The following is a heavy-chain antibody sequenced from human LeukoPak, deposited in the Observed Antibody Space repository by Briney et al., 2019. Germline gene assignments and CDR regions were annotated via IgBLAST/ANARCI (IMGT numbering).Heavy chain of an antibody. CDR3: ARDDQLLENPMEDTGF. CDR2: ISSSSSTI. J-gene: IGHJ4*02. CDR1: GFTFSSYS. V-gene: IGHV3-48*01. Sequence: GGSLRLSCAASGFTFSSYSMNWVRQAPGKGLEWVSYISSSSSTIYYADSVKGRFTISRDNAKNSLYLQMDSLRAEDTAVYYCARDDQLLENPMEDTGFWGQGTLVTVSS. D-gene: IGHD2-2*01.